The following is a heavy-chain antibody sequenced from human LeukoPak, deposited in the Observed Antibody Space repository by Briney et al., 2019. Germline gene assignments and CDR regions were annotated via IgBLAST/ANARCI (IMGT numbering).Heavy chain of an antibody. CDR2: IVVGSGNT. CDR1: GFTFTSSA. V-gene: IGHV1-58*02. D-gene: IGHD1-26*01. Sequence: SVKVSCKASGFTFTSSAMQWVRQARGQRLEWIGWIVVGSGNTNYAQKFQERVTITRDMSTSTAYMELSSLRSEDTAVYYCAADRWVGGTTFDYWGQGTLVTVSS. CDR3: AADRWVGGTTFDY. J-gene: IGHJ4*02.